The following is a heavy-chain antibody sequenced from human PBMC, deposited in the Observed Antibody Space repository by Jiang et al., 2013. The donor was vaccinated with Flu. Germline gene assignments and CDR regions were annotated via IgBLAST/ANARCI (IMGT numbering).Heavy chain of an antibody. Sequence: SQTLSLTCTVSGGSLVTNDDFWGWVRQPPGKGLEWIGNIHSTGTTHYTPSFESRVSMSIATSKTQFFLKLTSVTAEDTAVYFCVTGSFCGDCLETFEVWGQGDMVTVSS. V-gene: IGHV4-30-4*08. CDR2: IHSTGTT. CDR3: VTGSFCGDCLETFEV. CDR1: GGSLVTNDDF. J-gene: IGHJ3*01. D-gene: IGHD2-21*02.